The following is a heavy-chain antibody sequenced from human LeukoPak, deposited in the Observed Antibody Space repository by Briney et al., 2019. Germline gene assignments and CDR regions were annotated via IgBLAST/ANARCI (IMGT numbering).Heavy chain of an antibody. D-gene: IGHD3-10*01. Sequence: GGSLRLSCAASGFTFSDHYMAWVRQAPGKGLEWVGRIRDKAHSYTTEYAASVKGRFIVSRDDSYTALYLQMNSLKTEDTAVYYCARASGSYYIDYWGQGTLVTVSS. V-gene: IGHV3-72*01. CDR1: GFTFSDHY. CDR3: ARASGSYYIDY. J-gene: IGHJ4*02. CDR2: IRDKAHSYTT.